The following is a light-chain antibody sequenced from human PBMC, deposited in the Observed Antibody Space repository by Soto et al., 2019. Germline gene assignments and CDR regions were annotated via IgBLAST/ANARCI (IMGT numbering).Light chain of an antibody. J-gene: IGLJ2*01. Sequence: QSALSQPPSVSGAPGQRVTISCTGSSSNIGAGFDVHWYQQLPGTAPKLLIYGNINRPSGVPDRFSGSKSGTSASLAITGLQADDEADYYCQSYDSSLGSGVFGGGTKLTVL. V-gene: IGLV1-40*01. CDR2: GNI. CDR3: QSYDSSLGSGV. CDR1: SSNIGAGFD.